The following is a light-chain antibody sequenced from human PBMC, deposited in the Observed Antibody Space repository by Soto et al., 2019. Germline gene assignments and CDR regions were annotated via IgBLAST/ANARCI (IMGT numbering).Light chain of an antibody. J-gene: IGKJ4*01. CDR2: DAS. CDR1: QSISSW. V-gene: IGKV1-33*01. CDR3: QQYDNLPF. Sequence: DIQMTQSPSTLSASVGDRVTITCRASQSISSWLAWYQQKPGKAPKLLIYDASNLETGVPSRFSGSGSGTDFTFTISSLQPEDIATYYCQQYDNLPFFGGGTKVDIK.